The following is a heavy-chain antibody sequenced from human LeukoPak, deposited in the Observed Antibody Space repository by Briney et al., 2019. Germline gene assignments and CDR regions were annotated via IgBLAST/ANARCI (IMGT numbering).Heavy chain of an antibody. CDR1: GFTFSDYY. D-gene: IGHD3-9*01. J-gene: IGHJ4*02. CDR3: ARALTGYSAIDY. CDR2: ISSSSSYT. Sequence: GGSLRLSCAASGFTFSDYYTSWIRQAPGKGLEWVSYISSSSSYTNYADSVKGRFTISRDNAKNSLYLQMNSLRAEDTAVYYCARALTGYSAIDYWGQGTLVTVSS. V-gene: IGHV3-11*05.